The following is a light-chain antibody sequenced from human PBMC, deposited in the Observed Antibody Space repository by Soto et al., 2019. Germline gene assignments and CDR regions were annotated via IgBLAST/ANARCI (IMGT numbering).Light chain of an antibody. CDR2: KAS. CDR3: QQYHSYWT. CDR1: QSISSW. Sequence: DIQMTQSPSTLSASVVDRVTITCRASQSISSWLAWYHQNPGKAPKLLIYKASSLESGVPSRFSGSGSGTEFTLTISSLQTDDFSTYYCQQYHSYWTFGQGTKVDIK. J-gene: IGKJ1*01. V-gene: IGKV1-5*03.